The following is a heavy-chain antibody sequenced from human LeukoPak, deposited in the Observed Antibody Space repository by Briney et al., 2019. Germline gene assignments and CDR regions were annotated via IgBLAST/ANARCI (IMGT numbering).Heavy chain of an antibody. D-gene: IGHD6-13*01. Sequence: SETLSLTCAVYGGSFSGYYWSWIRQPPGKGLEWIGEINHSGSTNYNPSLKSRVTISVDTSKNQFSLKLSSVTAADTAVYYCARPIAAAGTHWFDPWGQGTLVTVSS. V-gene: IGHV4-34*01. CDR1: GGSFSGYY. CDR2: INHSGST. CDR3: ARPIAAAGTHWFDP. J-gene: IGHJ5*02.